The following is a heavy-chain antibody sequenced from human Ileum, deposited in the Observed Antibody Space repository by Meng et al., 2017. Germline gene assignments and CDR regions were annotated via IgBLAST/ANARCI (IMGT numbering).Heavy chain of an antibody. V-gene: IGHV4-39*07. CDR3: ATCIRGRPWFDP. Sequence: QLQMQEAGPGLVKPSATLSLPCTASGGSSSSNSYFWGWTRQPPGKGLEWIGGFYYSGSTYYKSSLKSRVTISGDTSKNQFSLKLSSVTAADTAVYYCATCIRGRPWFDPCGQGTLVTVSS. D-gene: IGHD1-14*01. CDR2: FYYSGST. J-gene: IGHJ5*02. CDR1: GGSSSSNSYF.